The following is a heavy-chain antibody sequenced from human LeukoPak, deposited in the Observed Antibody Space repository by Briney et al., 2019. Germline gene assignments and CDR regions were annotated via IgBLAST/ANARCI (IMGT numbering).Heavy chain of an antibody. CDR3: ARGGGYCSSTSCYGKLPFNWFDP. CDR1: GGSISSGGYS. D-gene: IGHD2-2*01. V-gene: IGHV4-30-2*01. Sequence: SQTLSLTCAVSGGSISSGGYSWSWIRQPPGKGLEWIGYIYDSGSTYYNPSLKSRVTISVDRSKNQFSLKLSSVAAADTAVYYCARGGGYCSSTSCYGKLPFNWFDPWGQGTLVTVSS. CDR2: IYDSGST. J-gene: IGHJ5*02.